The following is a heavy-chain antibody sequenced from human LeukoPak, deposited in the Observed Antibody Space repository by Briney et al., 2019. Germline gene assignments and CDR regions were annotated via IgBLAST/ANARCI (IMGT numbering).Heavy chain of an antibody. J-gene: IGHJ4*02. CDR1: GFTFSSYW. CDR3: ARDGPGAVYCTNY. D-gene: IGHD2-8*01. Sequence: GGSLRLSCAASGFTFSSYWMSWVRQAPGKGLEWVANIKQDGSEKYYVDSVKGRFTISRDNAKNSLYLQMNSLRAEDTAVYYCARDGPGAVYCTNYWGQGTLVTVSS. V-gene: IGHV3-7*03. CDR2: IKQDGSEK.